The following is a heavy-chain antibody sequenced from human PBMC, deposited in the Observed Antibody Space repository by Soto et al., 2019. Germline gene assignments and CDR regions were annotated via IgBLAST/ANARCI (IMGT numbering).Heavy chain of an antibody. CDR2: IKSISDGETT. V-gene: IGHV3-15*07. Sequence: LLVESGGGFVQPGGSIRLSCVASGFTFSHAWMDGVRQAPGKGLEWVGRIKSISDGETTNYAASVAGRFTISRDDSKNTLFLHVNSLKTEDTGVYYCTRRIAVAGTYYFDYWGQGPLVTVSS. CDR3: TRRIAVAGTYYFDY. CDR1: GFTFSHAW. D-gene: IGHD6-19*01. J-gene: IGHJ4*02.